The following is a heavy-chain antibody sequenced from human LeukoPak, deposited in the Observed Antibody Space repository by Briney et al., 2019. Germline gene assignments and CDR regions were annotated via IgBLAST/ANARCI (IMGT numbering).Heavy chain of an antibody. CDR2: INPNSGGT. V-gene: IGHV1-2*02. CDR3: AKARGLYSSSVSCYDCDV. Sequence: GASVKVSCKASGYTFTAYYIHWVRQAPGQGLEWMGWINPNSGGTNYAQKFQGRVTLTRDTSITTAYMEVSRLRSDDSAVYYCAKARGLYSSSVSCYDCDVWGKGTTVTVSS. J-gene: IGHJ6*04. CDR1: GYTFTAYY. D-gene: IGHD2-2*01.